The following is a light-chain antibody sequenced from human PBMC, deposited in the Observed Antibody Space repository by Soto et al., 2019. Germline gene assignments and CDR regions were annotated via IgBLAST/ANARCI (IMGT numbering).Light chain of an antibody. CDR2: DSN. CDR1: TS. V-gene: IGLV1-51*01. CDR3: GAWDGSLI. Sequence: QSVLTQPPSVSAAPGQKVTISCSGSTSISWYQQLPGTAPKLLIYDSNVRPSGIPYRVSGSKSGTSATLGISGLQTGDEGDYYCGAWDGSLIFGGGTQLTVL. J-gene: IGLJ2*01.